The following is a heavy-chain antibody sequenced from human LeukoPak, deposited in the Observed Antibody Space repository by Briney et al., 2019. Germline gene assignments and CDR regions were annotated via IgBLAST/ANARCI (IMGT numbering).Heavy chain of an antibody. Sequence: GGSLRLSCAASGLTVSSNSMSWVRQAPGKGLERVSFIYSGGSTYYADSVKGRFTISRDNSKNTLYLQMNSLRADDTAVYYCARRAGAYSHPYDYWGQGTLVTVSS. V-gene: IGHV3-53*01. CDR3: ARRAGAYSHPYDY. D-gene: IGHD4/OR15-4a*01. J-gene: IGHJ4*02. CDR2: IYSGGST. CDR1: GLTVSSNS.